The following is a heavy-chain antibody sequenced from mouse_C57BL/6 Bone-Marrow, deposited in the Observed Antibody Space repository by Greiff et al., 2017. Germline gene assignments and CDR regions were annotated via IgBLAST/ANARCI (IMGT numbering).Heavy chain of an antibody. CDR2: IDPSDSYT. CDR3: ARSDYSNCPWFAY. Sequence: VQLQQPGAELVMPGASVKLSCKASGYTFTSYWMHWVKQRPGQGLEWIGEIDPSDSYTNYNQKFKGKSTLTVDKSSSTAYMQLSSLTSEDSAFYYCARSDYSNCPWFAYWGQGTLVTVSA. CDR1: GYTFTSYW. V-gene: IGHV1-69*01. D-gene: IGHD2-5*01. J-gene: IGHJ3*01.